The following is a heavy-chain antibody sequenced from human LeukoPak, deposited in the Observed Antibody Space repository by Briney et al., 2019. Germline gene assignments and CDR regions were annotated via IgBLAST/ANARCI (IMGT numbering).Heavy chain of an antibody. Sequence: ASVKVSCKTSGYGFTNYYMHWVRQAPGQGLEWMGIINPSGGSTNYAQKFQARVTMTRDTSTSTVYMGLSSLRSEDTAVYYCARDQGLTGYFDYWGQGTLVTVSS. D-gene: IGHD3-9*01. J-gene: IGHJ4*02. V-gene: IGHV1-46*01. CDR2: INPSGGST. CDR3: ARDQGLTGYFDY. CDR1: GYGFTNYY.